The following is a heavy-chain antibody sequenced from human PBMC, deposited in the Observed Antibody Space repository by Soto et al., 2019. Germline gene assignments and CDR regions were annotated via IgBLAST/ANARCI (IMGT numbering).Heavy chain of an antibody. CDR3: ARTGYSSGWYKAAFEI. D-gene: IGHD6-19*01. V-gene: IGHV4-34*01. J-gene: IGHJ3*02. Sequence: QVQLQQWGAGLLKPSETLSLTCAVYGGSFSGYYWSWIRQPPGKGLEWIGEINHSGSTNYNPSLKSRVTISVDTSKNQFSLKLSSVTAADTAVYYCARTGYSSGWYKAAFEIWGQRTMVTVSS. CDR1: GGSFSGYY. CDR2: INHSGST.